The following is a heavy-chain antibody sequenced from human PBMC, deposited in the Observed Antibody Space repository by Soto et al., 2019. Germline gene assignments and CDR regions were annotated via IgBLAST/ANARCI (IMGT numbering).Heavy chain of an antibody. Sequence: QVQLQQWGAGLLKPSRPLSLPGAFYGGSSGVSNWSGIRHPPGKGLEGFGEIDNSGRTSYNPSLKNRLTISVDTSKNQFSLKLSSVTAADTAVYYCARGGRMGVAATPIRYWGQGTLVTVSS. V-gene: IGHV4-34*01. CDR2: IDNSGRT. CDR1: GGSSGVSN. CDR3: ARGGRMGVAATPIRY. J-gene: IGHJ4*02. D-gene: IGHD2-15*01.